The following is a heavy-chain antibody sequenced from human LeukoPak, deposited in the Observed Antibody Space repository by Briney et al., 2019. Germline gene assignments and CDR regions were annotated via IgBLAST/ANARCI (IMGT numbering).Heavy chain of an antibody. J-gene: IGHJ4*01. Sequence: GGSLRLSCAVSGFTFTDYWMNWVRQAPGKGLGWVASIRQDEGEKSYVDSVKGRFTISRDNTKSSLYLQINSLRAEDTAVYYCARDGTAAGLYFDLWGQGTLVTVSS. V-gene: IGHV3-7*01. CDR1: GFTFTDYW. D-gene: IGHD6-13*01. CDR2: IRQDEGEK. CDR3: ARDGTAAGLYFDL.